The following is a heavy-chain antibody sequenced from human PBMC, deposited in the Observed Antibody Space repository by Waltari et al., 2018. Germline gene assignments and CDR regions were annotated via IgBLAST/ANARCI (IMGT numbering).Heavy chain of an antibody. CDR3: ARANSGSYYNWFDP. CDR1: GYTFTSYD. CDR2: MKPNSGNT. J-gene: IGHJ5*02. V-gene: IGHV1-8*01. D-gene: IGHD1-26*01. Sequence: QVQLVQSGAEVKKPGASVKVSCKASGYTFTSYDINWVRQATGQGLEWMGWMKPNSGNTGYAQKVQGRVTMTRNTSISTAYMELSSLRSEDTAVYYCARANSGSYYNWFDPWGQGTLVTVSS.